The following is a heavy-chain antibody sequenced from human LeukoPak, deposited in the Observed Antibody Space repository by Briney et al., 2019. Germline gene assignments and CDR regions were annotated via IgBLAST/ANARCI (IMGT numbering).Heavy chain of an antibody. V-gene: IGHV4-34*01. CDR3: AREGPHLGSRDAFDI. CDR2: INHSGST. J-gene: IGHJ3*02. D-gene: IGHD6-13*01. CDR1: GGSFSGYY. Sequence: SETLSLTCAVYGGSFSGYYWSWIRQPPGKGLEWIGEINHSGSTNYNPSLKSRVTISVDTSKNQFSLKLSSVTAADTAVYYCAREGPHLGSRDAFDIWGQGTMVTVSS.